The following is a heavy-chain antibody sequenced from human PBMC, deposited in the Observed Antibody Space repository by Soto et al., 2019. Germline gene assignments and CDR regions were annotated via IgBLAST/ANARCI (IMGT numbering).Heavy chain of an antibody. D-gene: IGHD3-22*01. J-gene: IGHJ4*02. CDR3: SSQITYYYDSSGYYYFDY. Sequence: ASVKVSCKASGGTFSSYAISWVRQAPGQGLEGMGGVSPILGIANYAQKFQGRVTITADKSTTTAYMALSILRSEATAVYYCSSQITYYYDSSGYYYFDYWGQGTLVTVSS. CDR2: VSPILGIA. V-gene: IGHV1-69*10. CDR1: GGTFSSYA.